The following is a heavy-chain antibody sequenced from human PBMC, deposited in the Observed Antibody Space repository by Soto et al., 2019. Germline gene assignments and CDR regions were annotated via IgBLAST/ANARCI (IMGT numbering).Heavy chain of an antibody. V-gene: IGHV4-30-2*01. CDR3: ARVPSP. Sequence: QLQLQESGSGLVKPSQTLSLTCAVSGGSISSGGYSWSWIRQPPGKGLEWIGYIYHSGSTYYNPSLKCRGPTSVGRSKNQFSLQLRSVTAADTAVHYCARVPSPWGQGTLGTVSS. J-gene: IGHJ5*02. CDR1: GGSISSGGYS. CDR2: IYHSGST.